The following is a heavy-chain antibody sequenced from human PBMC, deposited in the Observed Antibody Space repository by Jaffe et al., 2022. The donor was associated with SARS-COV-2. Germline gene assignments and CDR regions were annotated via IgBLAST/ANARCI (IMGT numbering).Heavy chain of an antibody. V-gene: IGHV3-30*18. J-gene: IGHJ4*02. CDR3: AKRFRSSWYYFES. D-gene: IGHD6-13*01. CDR2: ISYDGSNK. CDR1: GFTFSSYG. Sequence: QVQLVESGGGVVQPGRSLRLSCAASGFTFSSYGMHWVRQAPGKGLEWVAVISYDGSNKYYADSVKGRFTISRDDSKNTLYLQMNSLRAEDTAVYYCAKRFRSSWYYFESWGQGTLVTVSS.